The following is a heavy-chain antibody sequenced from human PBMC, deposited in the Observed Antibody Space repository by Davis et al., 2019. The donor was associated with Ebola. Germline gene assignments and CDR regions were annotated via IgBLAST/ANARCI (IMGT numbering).Heavy chain of an antibody. CDR2: IGTAGDT. J-gene: IGHJ6*02. CDR1: GFTFSSYD. V-gene: IGHV3-13*01. Sequence: PGGSLRLSCAASGFTFSSYDMHWVRQATGKGLEWVSAIGTAGDTYYPGSVKGRFTISRENAKNSLYLQMNSLRAGDTAVYYCARAETYYDFWSGYYYYYYGMDVWGQGTTVTVSS. D-gene: IGHD3-3*01. CDR3: ARAETYYDFWSGYYYYYYGMDV.